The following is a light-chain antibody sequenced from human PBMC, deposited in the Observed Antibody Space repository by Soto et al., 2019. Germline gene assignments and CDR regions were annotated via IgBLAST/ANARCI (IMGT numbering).Light chain of an antibody. J-gene: IGKJ5*01. V-gene: IGKV1-33*01. CDR1: KDISNY. Sequence: DIQMTQSPSSLSASVGDRVTITCQASKDISNYLNWYQQKPGKAPKLLIYDASNLETGVPSRFSGSGYGTDFTFTISSLQPEDIETYYCQQYDNLPITFGQGTRLEIK. CDR3: QQYDNLPIT. CDR2: DAS.